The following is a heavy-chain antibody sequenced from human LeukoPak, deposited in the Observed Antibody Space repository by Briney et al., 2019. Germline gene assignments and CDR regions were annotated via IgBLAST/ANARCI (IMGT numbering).Heavy chain of an antibody. CDR2: ISFDGSNK. CDR3: AKSPNRGYSYGFDY. J-gene: IGHJ4*02. Sequence: GGSLRLSCAASGFTFSSYAMHWVRQAPGKGLEWVAVISFDGSNKYFADSVKGRFTISRDNSKNTLYLQMNSLRTEDTSVYYCAKSPNRGYSYGFDYWGQGTLVTVSS. V-gene: IGHV3-30*18. D-gene: IGHD5-18*01. CDR1: GFTFSSYA.